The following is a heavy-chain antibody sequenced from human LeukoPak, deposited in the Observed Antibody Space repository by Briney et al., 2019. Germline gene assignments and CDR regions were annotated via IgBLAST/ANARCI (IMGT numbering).Heavy chain of an antibody. CDR2: IYYSGST. CDR3: ARLEWLGNPYNWFDP. CDR1: GGSIISSTYY. Sequence: SETLSLTCTVSGGSIISSTYYWGWIRQPPGKGLEWIVSIYYSGSTYYNPSLKSRVTISVDTSKNQFSLKLSSVTAADTAVYYCARLEWLGNPYNWFDPWGQGTLITVSS. J-gene: IGHJ5*02. V-gene: IGHV4-39*01. D-gene: IGHD6-19*01.